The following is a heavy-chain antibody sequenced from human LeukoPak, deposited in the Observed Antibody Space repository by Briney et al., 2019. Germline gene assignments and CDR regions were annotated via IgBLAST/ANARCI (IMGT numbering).Heavy chain of an antibody. J-gene: IGHJ6*03. Sequence: GGSLGLSCTASGFTFGDYAMSWVRQAPGKGLEWVGFIRSKAYGGTTEYAASVKGRFTISRDDSKSIAYLQMNSLKTEDTAVYYCTRGAYYDSSGYYSHYYYYMDVWGKGTTVTISS. V-gene: IGHV3-49*04. CDR1: GFTFGDYA. D-gene: IGHD3-22*01. CDR2: IRSKAYGGTT. CDR3: TRGAYYDSSGYYSHYYYYMDV.